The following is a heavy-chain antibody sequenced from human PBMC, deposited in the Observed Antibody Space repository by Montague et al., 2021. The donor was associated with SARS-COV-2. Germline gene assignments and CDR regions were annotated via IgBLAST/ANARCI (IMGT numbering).Heavy chain of an antibody. CDR3: VRVPYRLLFVPRYYGMDV. D-gene: IGHD2-2*01. CDR1: GESLSGYY. V-gene: IGHV4-34*01. CDR2: ISHSGST. J-gene: IGHJ6*02. Sequence: SETLSLTCAVYGESLSGYYWSWIRQPPGEGLEWIAEISHSGSTSYNPSLKSRVTISVDTSKNQFSLKLSSATAADTAVYYCVRVPYRLLFVPRYYGMDVWGQGTTVTVSS.